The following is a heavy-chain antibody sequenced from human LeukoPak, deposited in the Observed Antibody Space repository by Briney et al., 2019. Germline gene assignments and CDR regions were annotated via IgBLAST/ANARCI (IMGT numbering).Heavy chain of an antibody. CDR3: ARVVPAATGYGNWFDP. Sequence: ASVKVSCKASGYTFTSYDINWVRQATGQGLEWMGWMNPNSGNTGYAQKFQGRVTMTRNTSISTAYMELSGLRSEDTAVYYCARVVPAATGYGNWFDPWGQGTLVTVSS. J-gene: IGHJ5*02. CDR1: GYTFTSYD. CDR2: MNPNSGNT. V-gene: IGHV1-8*01. D-gene: IGHD2-2*01.